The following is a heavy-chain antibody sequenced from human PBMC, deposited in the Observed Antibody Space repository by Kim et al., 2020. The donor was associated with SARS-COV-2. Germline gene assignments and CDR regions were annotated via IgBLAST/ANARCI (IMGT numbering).Heavy chain of an antibody. D-gene: IGHD3-22*01. J-gene: IGHJ4*02. CDR2: ISWNSGSI. V-gene: IGHV3-9*01. CDR3: AKAPDYDSSAYY. CDR1: GFTFDDYA. Sequence: GGSLRLFCAASGFTFDDYAMHWVRQAPGKGLEWVSGISWNSGSIGYADSVKGRFTISRDNAKNSLYLQMNSLRAEDTALYYCAKAPDYDSSAYYWGQGTLVTVSS.